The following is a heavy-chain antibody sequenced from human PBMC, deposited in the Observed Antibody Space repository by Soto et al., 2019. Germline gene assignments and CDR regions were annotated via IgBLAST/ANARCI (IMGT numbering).Heavy chain of an antibody. CDR3: AKGSTMVRGVISRTGGLDY. V-gene: IGHV3-23*01. J-gene: IGHJ4*02. D-gene: IGHD3-10*01. CDR1: GFTFSSYA. Sequence: GGSLRLSCAASGFTFSSYAMSWVRQAPGKGLEWVSAISGSGGSIYYADSVKGRFTISRDNSKNTLYLQMNSLRAEVTAVYYCAKGSTMVRGVISRTGGLDYWGQGTLVTVSS. CDR2: ISGSGGSI.